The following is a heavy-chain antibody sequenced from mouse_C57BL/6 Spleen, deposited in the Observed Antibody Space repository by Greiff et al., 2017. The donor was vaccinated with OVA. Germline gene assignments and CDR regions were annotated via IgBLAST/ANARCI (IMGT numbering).Heavy chain of an antibody. CDR2: ISDGGSYT. J-gene: IGHJ2*01. D-gene: IGHD1-1*01. Sequence: EVQLVESGGGLVKPGGSLKLSCAASGFTFSSYAMSWVRQTPEKRLEWVATISDGGSYTYYPDNVKGRFTISRDNAKNNLYLQMSHLKSEDTAMYYCASEMVTTVVATGYFDYWGQGTTLTVSS. CDR1: GFTFSSYA. CDR3: ASEMVTTVVATGYFDY. V-gene: IGHV5-4*01.